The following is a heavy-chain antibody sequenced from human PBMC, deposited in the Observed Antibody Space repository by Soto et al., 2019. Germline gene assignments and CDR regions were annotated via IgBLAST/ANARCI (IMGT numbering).Heavy chain of an antibody. Sequence: QVQLQESGPGLVKPSQTLSLTCTVSGGSISSGDYYWGWIRQPPGKGLEWIGDIYYSGSTYYNPSLKRRVTISVHTSKNQFSLKLSSVTAADTAVYYCATDRGGRRSPYDYWGQGTLVTVSS. CDR3: ATDRGGRRSPYDY. CDR1: GGSISSGDYY. D-gene: IGHD3-10*01. V-gene: IGHV4-30-4*01. CDR2: IYYSGST. J-gene: IGHJ4*02.